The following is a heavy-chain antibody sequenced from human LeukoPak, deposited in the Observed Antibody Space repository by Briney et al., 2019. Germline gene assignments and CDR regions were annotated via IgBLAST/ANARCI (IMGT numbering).Heavy chain of an antibody. D-gene: IGHD1-1*01. Sequence: GGSLRLSCADSGFAFGSCAMSWVRQAPGKGLEWVSAIRGDGAETYYADSVKGRFTLPRDLSRHTLYLQMNSLRTEDTAVYYCAKARGIYDTTGPDYWGQGTLVTVSS. J-gene: IGHJ4*02. CDR2: IRGDGAET. CDR1: GFAFGSCA. V-gene: IGHV3-23*01. CDR3: AKARGIYDTTGPDY.